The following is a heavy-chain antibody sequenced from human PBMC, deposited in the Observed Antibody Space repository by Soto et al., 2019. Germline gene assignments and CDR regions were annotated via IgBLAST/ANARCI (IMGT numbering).Heavy chain of an antibody. CDR3: AREGGAAPAARREWYLDL. CDR1: GYPLTDFY. J-gene: IGHJ2*01. CDR2: INPHTGDT. V-gene: IGHV1-2*02. D-gene: IGHD6-25*01. Sequence: QVQLVQSGAEVKKPGASVTVSCKTSGYPLTDFYIHWVRQAPGQGLEWMAWINPHTGDTNTALKFQGSVTMTRETSINTAFMELTRLSSDDTAVYYCAREGGAAPAARREWYLDLWCWGTLVSVSS.